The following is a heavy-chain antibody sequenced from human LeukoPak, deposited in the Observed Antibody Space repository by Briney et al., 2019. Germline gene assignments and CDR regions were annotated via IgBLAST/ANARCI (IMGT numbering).Heavy chain of an antibody. CDR1: GFNFRRYN. CDR2: FAWDESAI. J-gene: IGHJ4*02. Sequence: GGSLRLACITSGFNFRRYNMAWVRQAPGKGLEWLATFAWDESAIEYADSVRGRFTISRDNAKNSVHLQMTGLRAEDTAVYFCVAEFWYRFDYWGQGLLVTVSS. CDR3: VAEFWYRFDY. D-gene: IGHD3-3*01. V-gene: IGHV3-7*01.